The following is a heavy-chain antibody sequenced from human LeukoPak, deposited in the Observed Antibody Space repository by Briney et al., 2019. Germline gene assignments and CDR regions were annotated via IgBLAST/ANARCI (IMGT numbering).Heavy chain of an antibody. CDR2: ISYDGSNK. D-gene: IGHD3-10*01. CDR3: AKDRGWFGGSLANFDY. Sequence: PGRSLRLSCAASGFTFSNHGMHWVRQAPGKGLEWVAVISYDGSNKYYADSVKGRFTISRDNSKNTLFLQMNSLRGEDTAVYYCAKDRGWFGGSLANFDYWGQGTLVTVSS. V-gene: IGHV3-30*18. CDR1: GFTFSNHG. J-gene: IGHJ4*02.